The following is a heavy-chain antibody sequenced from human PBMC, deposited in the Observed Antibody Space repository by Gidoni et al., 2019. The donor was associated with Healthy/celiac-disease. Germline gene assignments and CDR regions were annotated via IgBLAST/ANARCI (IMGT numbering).Heavy chain of an antibody. CDR3: TRDTYYYDSSGYEFDAFDI. Sequence: EVQLVESGGGLVKPGRSLRLSCTASGFTFGDYALSWFRQAPGKGLEWVGFIRSKAYGGTTEYAASVKGRFTISRDDSKSIAYLQMNSLKTEDTAVYYCTRDTYYYDSSGYEFDAFDIWGQGTMVTVSS. J-gene: IGHJ3*02. CDR1: GFTFGDYA. D-gene: IGHD3-22*01. V-gene: IGHV3-49*05. CDR2: IRSKAYGGTT.